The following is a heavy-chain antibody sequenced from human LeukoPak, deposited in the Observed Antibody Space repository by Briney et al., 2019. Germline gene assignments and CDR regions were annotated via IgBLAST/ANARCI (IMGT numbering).Heavy chain of an antibody. Sequence: SETLSLTCAVYGGSFSGYYWGWIRQPPGKGLEWIGEINHSGSTNYNPSLKSRVTISVDTSKNQFSLKLSSVTAADTAVYYCAAGYSSSWSSGSDAFDIWGQGTMVTVSS. CDR2: INHSGST. V-gene: IGHV4-34*01. CDR1: GGSFSGYY. D-gene: IGHD6-13*01. CDR3: AAGYSSSWSSGSDAFDI. J-gene: IGHJ3*02.